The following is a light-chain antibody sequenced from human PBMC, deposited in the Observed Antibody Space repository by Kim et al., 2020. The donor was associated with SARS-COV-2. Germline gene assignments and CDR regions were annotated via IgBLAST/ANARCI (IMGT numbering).Light chain of an antibody. CDR1: EYIYTW. V-gene: IGKV1-12*01. CDR2: GAS. Sequence: DIQMTQSPSSVSASVGDRVTITCRASEYIYTWLAWYQQQPGKAPKLLVSGASNLQPGVPPRFSASGSGTDFTLTISRLQPEDFATYYCQELNTCPLTFGGGTKVDIK. J-gene: IGKJ4*01. CDR3: QELNTCPLT.